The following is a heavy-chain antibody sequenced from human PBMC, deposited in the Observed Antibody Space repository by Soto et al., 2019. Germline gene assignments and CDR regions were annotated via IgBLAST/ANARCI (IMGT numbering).Heavy chain of an antibody. J-gene: IGHJ4*02. CDR1: GGSVSSGSYY. CDR3: AREVSIAARPYFDY. Sequence: QVQLQESGPGLVKPSETLSLTCTVSGGSVSSGSYYWSWIRQPPGKGLEWIGDIYYSGSTNYNPSLKSRVTISVDTSKNQFALKLSSVTAAGTAVYYCAREVSIAARPYFDYWGQGTLVTVSS. CDR2: IYYSGST. V-gene: IGHV4-61*01. D-gene: IGHD6-6*01.